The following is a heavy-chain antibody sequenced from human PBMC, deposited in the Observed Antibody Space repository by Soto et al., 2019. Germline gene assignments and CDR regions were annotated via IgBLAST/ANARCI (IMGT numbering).Heavy chain of an antibody. Sequence: GGSLRLSCAASGFTFSSYAMSWVRQAPGKGLEWVSAISGSGGSTYYADSVKGRFTISRDNSKNTLYLQMNSLRAEDTAVYYCAKYSMATIFGVAITYFDYWGQGTLVTVSS. CDR2: ISGSGGST. CDR1: GFTFSSYA. J-gene: IGHJ4*02. V-gene: IGHV3-23*01. CDR3: AKYSMATIFGVAITYFDY. D-gene: IGHD3-3*01.